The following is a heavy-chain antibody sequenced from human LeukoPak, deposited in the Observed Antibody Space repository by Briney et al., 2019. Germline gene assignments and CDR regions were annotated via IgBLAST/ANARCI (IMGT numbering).Heavy chain of an antibody. J-gene: IGHJ4*02. CDR2: SSSSSSYI. Sequence: GGSLRPSCAASGFTFSSYSMNWVRQAPGKGLEWVSSSSSSSSYIYYADSVKGRFTISRDNAKNSLYLQMNSLRAEDTAVYYCARDHSPRLDYYDSSSSPAYWGQGTLVTVSS. CDR1: GFTFSSYS. V-gene: IGHV3-21*01. CDR3: ARDHSPRLDYYDSSSSPAY. D-gene: IGHD3-22*01.